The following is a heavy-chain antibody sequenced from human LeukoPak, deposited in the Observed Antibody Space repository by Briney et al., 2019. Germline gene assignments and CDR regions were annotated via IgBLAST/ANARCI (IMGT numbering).Heavy chain of an antibody. CDR2: IRYDGSNK. D-gene: IGHD2-21*01. CDR3: AKDICGGNCYPNGVY. Sequence: GGSLRLSCAASGFTFSSYGMHWVRQAPGKGLEWVAFIRYDGSNKYYADSVKGRFTISRDNSKNTLYLQLNSLRAEDTAVYYCAKDICGGNCYPNGVYWGQGTLVIVSS. CDR1: GFTFSSYG. V-gene: IGHV3-30*02. J-gene: IGHJ4*02.